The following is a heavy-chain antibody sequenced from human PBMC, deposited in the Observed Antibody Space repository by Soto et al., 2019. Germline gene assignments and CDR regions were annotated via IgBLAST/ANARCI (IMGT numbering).Heavy chain of an antibody. J-gene: IGHJ6*02. V-gene: IGHV4-34*01. Sequence: PSETLSLTCAVYGGSFSGYYWSWMRQPPGKGLEWIGEINHSGSTNYNPSLQSRVTISVDTSKNQFSLKLSSVTAADTAVYYCARMRSDAGTVVYYYYYGMYVWGQGTRVTVS. CDR1: GGSFSGYY. CDR2: INHSGST. CDR3: ARMRSDAGTVVYYYYYGMYV. D-gene: IGHD6-13*01.